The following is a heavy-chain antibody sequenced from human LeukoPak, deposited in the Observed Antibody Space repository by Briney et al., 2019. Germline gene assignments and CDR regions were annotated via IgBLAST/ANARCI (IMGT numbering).Heavy chain of an antibody. Sequence: PGGSLRLSCAASGFTFSSYAMSWVRQAPGKGLEWVSAISGSGGSTYYADSVKGRFTISRDNSKNTLYLQMNSLRAEDTAVYYCAKDMGHGVVVPAAINWGAFDIWGQGTMVTVSS. CDR2: ISGSGGST. CDR3: AKDMGHGVVVPAAINWGAFDI. J-gene: IGHJ3*02. D-gene: IGHD2-2*01. CDR1: GFTFSSYA. V-gene: IGHV3-23*01.